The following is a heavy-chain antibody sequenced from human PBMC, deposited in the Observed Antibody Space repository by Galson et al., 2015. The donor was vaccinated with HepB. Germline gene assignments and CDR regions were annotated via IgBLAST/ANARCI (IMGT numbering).Heavy chain of an antibody. CDR1: GFTFSSYG. CDR2: IWYDGSNK. J-gene: IGHJ5*02. CDR3: AKDWFNGSGSYPIQNNWFDP. D-gene: IGHD3-10*01. V-gene: IGHV3-33*06. Sequence: SLRLSCAASGFTFSSYGMHWVHQAPGKGLEWVAVIWYDGSNKYYADSVKGRFTISRDNSKNTLYLQMNSLRAKDTAVYYCAKDWFNGSGSYPIQNNWFDPWGQGTLVTVSS.